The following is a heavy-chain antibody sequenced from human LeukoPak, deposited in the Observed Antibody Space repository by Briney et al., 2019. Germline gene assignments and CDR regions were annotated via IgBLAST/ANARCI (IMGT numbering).Heavy chain of an antibody. CDR3: ARLKFMNYYDNSGSGMDV. CDR2: IYPGDSHT. CDR1: GYSFTDFW. Sequence: GESLKISCKGSGYSFTDFWIAWVRQMPGRGLEWMGIIYPGDSHTKYSPSFQGQVPISVDKSLSTAYLQGSSLKASDTAIYFCARLKFMNYYDNSGSGMDVWGQGTTVTVSS. V-gene: IGHV5-51*01. D-gene: IGHD3-22*01. J-gene: IGHJ6*02.